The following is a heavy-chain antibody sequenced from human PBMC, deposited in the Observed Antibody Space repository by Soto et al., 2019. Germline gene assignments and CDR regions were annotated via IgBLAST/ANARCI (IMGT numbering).Heavy chain of an antibody. V-gene: IGHV1-69*01. CDR2: IIPLFGTT. Sequence: QVQLVQSGAELKQPGSSVKVSCKASGGNFTNYGISWVRQAPGQGLEWMGGIIPLFGTTNYAQKFRGRVTVTADESTSTVYMELNSLRSEDTAIYYCARAHGTSWYNWFDPWGQGTLVTVSS. CDR3: ARAHGTSWYNWFDP. CDR1: GGNFTNYG. D-gene: IGHD6-13*01. J-gene: IGHJ5*02.